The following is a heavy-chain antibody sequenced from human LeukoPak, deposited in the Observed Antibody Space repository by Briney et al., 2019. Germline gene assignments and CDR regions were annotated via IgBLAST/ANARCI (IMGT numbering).Heavy chain of an antibody. V-gene: IGHV3-23*01. Sequence: GGSLRLSCAASGFTFSSYAMSWVRQAPGKGLEWVSAISGSGGSTYNADSVKGRFTISRDNSENTLFLQMNSLRVEDTAVYYCAKLIDAADTGYWGQGTLVTVSS. CDR2: ISGSGGST. CDR3: AKLIDAADTGY. CDR1: GFTFSSYA. D-gene: IGHD6-13*01. J-gene: IGHJ4*02.